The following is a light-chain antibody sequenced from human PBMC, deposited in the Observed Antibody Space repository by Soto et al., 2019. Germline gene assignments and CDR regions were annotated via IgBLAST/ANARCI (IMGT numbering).Light chain of an antibody. J-gene: IGLJ1*01. V-gene: IGLV2-14*01. CDR2: EVT. CDR3: ASYSTITPFV. Sequence: QSVLTQPASVSGSPGHSISIFCTGTTNDVGAYNYVSWYQLHPGKAPKVTIHEVTNRPSGVSNRFSGSKSGNTASLTISGLRAEDEADYFCASYSTITPFVFGTGTKVTVL. CDR1: TNDVGAYNY.